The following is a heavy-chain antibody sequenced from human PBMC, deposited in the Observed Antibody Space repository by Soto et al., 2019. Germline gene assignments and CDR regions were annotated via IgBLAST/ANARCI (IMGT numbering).Heavy chain of an antibody. Sequence: QVKLVESGGGVVQPGRSLRLSCAASGFIFNSFGMHWVRQAPGKGLEWVTIIWNDGNNTYYADSVEGRFTISRDNSKNTVYLQMNNLRVEDTAVYYCARDDSSGWTQDYWGRGTLVTVSS. J-gene: IGHJ4*02. CDR3: ARDDSSGWTQDY. CDR1: GFIFNSFG. CDR2: IWNDGNNT. V-gene: IGHV3-33*08. D-gene: IGHD6-19*01.